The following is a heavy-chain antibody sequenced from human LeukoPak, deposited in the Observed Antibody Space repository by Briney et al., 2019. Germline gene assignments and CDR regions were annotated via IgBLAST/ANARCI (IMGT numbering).Heavy chain of an antibody. CDR2: ISGSADST. Sequence: PGGSLRLSCAASKFTFTRYTMSWVRQAPGKGLEWVSSISGSADSTYYADSVKGRFTISRDNAKNSLYLQMNSLRAEDTAVYYCAREPRDKSYPFVYWGQGSLVTVSS. V-gene: IGHV3-23*01. D-gene: IGHD2-15*01. J-gene: IGHJ4*02. CDR3: AREPRDKSYPFVY. CDR1: KFTFTRYT.